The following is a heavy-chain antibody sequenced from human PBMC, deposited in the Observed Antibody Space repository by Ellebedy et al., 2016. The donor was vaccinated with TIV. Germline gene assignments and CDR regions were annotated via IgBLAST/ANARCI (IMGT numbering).Heavy chain of an antibody. D-gene: IGHD2-15*01. V-gene: IGHV3-21*06. J-gene: IGHJ4*02. Sequence: GESLKISCAASGFTFSSYSMNWVRQAPGKGLEWVSSMSGTSSYVHYADSVEGRFTISRDNAKNSLYLHMSSLRVEDTAVYYCARHPAAEGFDYWGQGTLVTVSS. CDR1: GFTFSSYS. CDR3: ARHPAAEGFDY. CDR2: MSGTSSYV.